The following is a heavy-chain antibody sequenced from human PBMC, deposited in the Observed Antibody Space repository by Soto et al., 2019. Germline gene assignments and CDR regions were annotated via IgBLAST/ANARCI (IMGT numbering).Heavy chain of an antibody. CDR1: GYTFTSYY. V-gene: IGHV1-46*01. J-gene: IGHJ4*02. CDR3: ARPYYDYVWGSSPHYFDY. D-gene: IGHD3-16*01. CDR2: INPSGGST. Sequence: ASVKVSCKASGYTFTSYYIHWVRQAPGQGLEWMGIINPSGGSTSYAQKFQGRVTMTRDTSTSTVYMELSSLRSEDTAVYYCARPYYDYVWGSSPHYFDYWGQGTPVTVSS.